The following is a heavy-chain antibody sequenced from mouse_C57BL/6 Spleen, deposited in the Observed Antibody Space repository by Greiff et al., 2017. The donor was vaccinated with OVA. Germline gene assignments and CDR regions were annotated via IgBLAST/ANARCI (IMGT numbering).Heavy chain of an antibody. CDR1: GYTFTSYW. V-gene: IGHV1-64*01. J-gene: IGHJ3*01. CDR2: IHPNSGST. CDR3: ARVYYYGSSYEGFAY. Sequence: QVQLKESGAELVKPGASVKLSCKASGYTFTSYWMHWVKQRPGQGLEWIGMIHPNSGSTNYNEKFKSKATLTVDKSSSTAYMQLSSLTSEDSAVYYCARVYYYGSSYEGFAYWGQGTLVTVSA. D-gene: IGHD1-1*01.